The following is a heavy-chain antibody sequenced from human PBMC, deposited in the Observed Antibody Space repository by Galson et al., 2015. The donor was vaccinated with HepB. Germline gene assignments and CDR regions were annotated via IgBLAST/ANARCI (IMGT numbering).Heavy chain of an antibody. Sequence: SLRLSCAASGFTFSSYSMNWVRQAPGKGLEWVSYISSSSSTIYYADSVKGRFTISRDNAKNSLYLQMNSLRAEDTAVYYCARVIAVGYGVFIDYWGQGTLVTVSS. V-gene: IGHV3-48*01. D-gene: IGHD4-17*01. J-gene: IGHJ4*02. CDR3: ARVIAVGYGVFIDY. CDR2: ISSSSSTI. CDR1: GFTFSSYS.